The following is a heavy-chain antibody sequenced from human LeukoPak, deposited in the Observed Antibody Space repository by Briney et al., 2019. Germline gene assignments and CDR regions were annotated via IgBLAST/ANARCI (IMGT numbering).Heavy chain of an antibody. D-gene: IGHD1-1*01. J-gene: IGHJ4*02. CDR2: IYHSWGI. CDR3: ARNVTAGFFAY. Sequence: PSETLSLTCAVSGSSITSDFFWGWIRQPPGKGLEWIATIYHSWGIYFNPSLKSRVTISLDASKNQFSLKLTSLTAADTAIYYCARNVTAGFFAYWGQGILVTVSS. V-gene: IGHV4-38-2*01. CDR1: GSSITSDFF.